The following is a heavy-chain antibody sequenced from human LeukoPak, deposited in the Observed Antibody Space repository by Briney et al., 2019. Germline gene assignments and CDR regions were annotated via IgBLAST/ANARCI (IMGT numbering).Heavy chain of an antibody. CDR3: ARIRGLGRDYYFYYMDV. J-gene: IGHJ6*03. CDR1: GVSISSSTYY. Sequence: TSQTLSLTCTVSGVSISSSTYYWGWIRQPPGKGLEWIGSICSSGSTNYNPSLKSRVTISVDKSKNQFSLKLSSVTAADTAVYYCARIRGLGRDYYFYYMDVWGKGTTVTVSS. V-gene: IGHV4-39*07. D-gene: IGHD3-10*01. CDR2: ICSSGST.